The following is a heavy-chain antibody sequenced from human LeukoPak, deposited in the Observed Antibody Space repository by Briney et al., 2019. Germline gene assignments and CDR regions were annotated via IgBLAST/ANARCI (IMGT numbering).Heavy chain of an antibody. Sequence: SETLSLTCAVYGGSFGGYYWSWIRQPPGKGLEWIGEINHSGSTNYNPSLKSRVTISVDTSKNQFSLKLSSVTAADTAVYYCASHLATAQTFDYWGQGTLVTVSS. J-gene: IGHJ4*02. D-gene: IGHD1-1*01. CDR3: ASHLATAQTFDY. CDR2: INHSGST. V-gene: IGHV4-34*01. CDR1: GGSFGGYY.